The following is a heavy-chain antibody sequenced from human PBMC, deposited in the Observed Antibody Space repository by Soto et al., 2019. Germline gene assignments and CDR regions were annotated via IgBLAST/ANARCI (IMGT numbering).Heavy chain of an antibody. CDR1: GGSISSSSYY. CDR3: ARRQSSPWFAP. J-gene: IGHJ5*02. CDR2: IYYSGST. D-gene: IGHD2-15*01. Sequence: QLQLQESGPGLVKPSETLSLTCTVSGGSISSSSYYWGWIRQPPGKGLEWIGNIYYSGSTYYNPSLKSRVTISVDTSKNQCSLKLSSVTAADTAVYYCARRQSSPWFAPWGQGTLVTVSS. V-gene: IGHV4-39*01.